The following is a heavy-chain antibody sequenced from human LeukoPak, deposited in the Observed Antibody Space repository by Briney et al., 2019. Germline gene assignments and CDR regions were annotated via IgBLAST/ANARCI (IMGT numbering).Heavy chain of an antibody. D-gene: IGHD5-12*01. CDR3: ARDGLGVATDFDY. Sequence: PGGSLRLSCAASGFSFSNYKMNWVRQAPGKGLEWVPHISSSSSTIYYADSVKGRFTISRDNAKNSPYLQMHSLRAEDTAVYYCARDGLGVATDFDYWGQGTLVTVSS. V-gene: IGHV3-48*01. CDR1: GFSFSNYK. CDR2: ISSSSSTI. J-gene: IGHJ4*02.